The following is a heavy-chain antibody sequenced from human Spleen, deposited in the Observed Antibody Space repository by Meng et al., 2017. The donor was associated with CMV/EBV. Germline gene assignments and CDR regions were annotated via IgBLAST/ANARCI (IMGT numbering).Heavy chain of an antibody. CDR3: TTDMAETITNVGGVITYFDR. Sequence: AWMSWVRQVPGKGLEWVGRIESYSDGGTTEYAAPVKGRFTISRDDSKKRLFLHMNSLKTEDTGVYYCTTDMAETITNVGGVITYFDRWGQGTLVTVSS. J-gene: IGHJ4*02. CDR2: IESYSDGGTT. D-gene: IGHD3-3*01. V-gene: IGHV3-15*04. CDR1: AW.